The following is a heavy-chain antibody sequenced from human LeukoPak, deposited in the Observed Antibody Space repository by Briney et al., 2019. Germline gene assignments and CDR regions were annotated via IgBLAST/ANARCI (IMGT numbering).Heavy chain of an antibody. J-gene: IGHJ5*02. CDR2: ISGSGGST. CDR1: GFTFSSYA. CDR3: AKDLRLMIVVVPAANPAGVPS. D-gene: IGHD2-2*01. Sequence: GGSLRLSCAASGFTFSSYAMSWVRQAPGKGLEWVSAISGSGGSTYYADSVKGRFTISRDNSKNTLYLQMNSLRAEDTAVYYCAKDLRLMIVVVPAANPAGVPSWGQGTLVTVSS. V-gene: IGHV3-23*01.